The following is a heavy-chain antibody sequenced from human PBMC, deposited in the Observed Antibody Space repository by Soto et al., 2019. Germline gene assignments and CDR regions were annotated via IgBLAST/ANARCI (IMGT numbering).Heavy chain of an antibody. V-gene: IGHV4-59*12. CDR2: IYYSGST. Sequence: PSETLSLTCTVSGGSISSYYWSWIRQPPGKGLEWIGYIYYSGSTNCNPSLKSRVTISVDRSKNQFSLKLSSVTAADTAVYYCARRTEGYFGYWGQGALVTVSS. J-gene: IGHJ4*02. CDR1: GGSISSYY. CDR3: ARRTEGYFGY.